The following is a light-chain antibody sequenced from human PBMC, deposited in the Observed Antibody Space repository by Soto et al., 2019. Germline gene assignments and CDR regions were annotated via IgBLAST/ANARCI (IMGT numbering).Light chain of an antibody. Sequence: IHMTQSPSSLSASVGDRVTITCRASQRITTHFNWYQQKPGKDPKLLISTAATLQGGVPSRFSGSGSGTDFTLTITTLQPEDFANYFCQQSYSTPYTFVQGTKLEIK. CDR2: TAA. J-gene: IGKJ2*01. V-gene: IGKV1-39*01. CDR3: QQSYSTPYT. CDR1: QRITTH.